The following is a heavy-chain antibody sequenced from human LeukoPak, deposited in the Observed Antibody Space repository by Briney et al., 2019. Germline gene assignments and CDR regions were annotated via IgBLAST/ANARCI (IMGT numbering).Heavy chain of an antibody. CDR2: IIPIFGTA. Sequence: ASVKVSCKASGGTFSSYAISWVRQAPGQGLEWMGGIIPIFGTANYAQKFQGRVTITADESTSTAYMELSSLRSEDTAVYYCARDKFDFSYGMDVWGQGTTVTVSS. V-gene: IGHV1-69*13. D-gene: IGHD3-3*01. CDR1: GGTFSSYA. CDR3: ARDKFDFSYGMDV. J-gene: IGHJ6*02.